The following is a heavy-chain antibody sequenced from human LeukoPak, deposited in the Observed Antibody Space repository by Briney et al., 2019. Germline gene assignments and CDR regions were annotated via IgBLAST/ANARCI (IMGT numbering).Heavy chain of an antibody. CDR2: IIPIFGTA. CDR3: ARDVAYSSSSPEDDY. D-gene: IGHD6-6*01. V-gene: IGHV1-69*05. Sequence: SVKVSCKASGGTFSSYAISWVRQAPGQGLEWMGGIIPIFGTANYAQKFQGRVTITTDESTSTAYMELSSLRSEDTAVYYCARDVAYSSSSPEDDYWGPGTLVTVSS. CDR1: GGTFSSYA. J-gene: IGHJ4*02.